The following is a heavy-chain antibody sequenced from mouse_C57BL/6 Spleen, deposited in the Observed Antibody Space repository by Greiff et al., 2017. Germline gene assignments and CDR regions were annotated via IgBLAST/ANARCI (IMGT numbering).Heavy chain of an antibody. CDR2: ISDGGSYT. D-gene: IGHD3-3*01. J-gene: IGHJ4*01. CDR1: GFTFSSYA. Sequence: DVMLVESGGGLVKPGGSLKLSCAASGFTFSSYAMSWVRQTPEKRLEWVATISDGGSYTYYPDNVKGRFTIARDNAKNNLYLQMSHLKSEDTAMYYCARERDDYAMDYWGQGTSVTVSS. V-gene: IGHV5-4*01. CDR3: ARERDDYAMDY.